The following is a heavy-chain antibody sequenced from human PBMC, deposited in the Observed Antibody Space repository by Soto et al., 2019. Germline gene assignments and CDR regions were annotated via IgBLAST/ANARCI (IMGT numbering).Heavy chain of an antibody. J-gene: IGHJ4*02. V-gene: IGHV3-23*01. CDR3: SSDLGGYCSSTRWYDIVSTD. CDR1: GFTFSSYA. Sequence: GGSLRLSCAASGFTFSSYAMSWVRQAPGKGLEWVSAISGSGGSTYYADSVKGRFTISRDNSKNTLYLQMNSLRAEDTAVYYCSSDLGGYCSSTRWYDIVSTDWGQGALITVSS. CDR2: ISGSGGST. D-gene: IGHD2-2*01.